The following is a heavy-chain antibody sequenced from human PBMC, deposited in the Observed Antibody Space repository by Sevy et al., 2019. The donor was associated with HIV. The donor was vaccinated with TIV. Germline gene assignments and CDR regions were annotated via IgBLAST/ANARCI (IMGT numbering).Heavy chain of an antibody. J-gene: IGHJ4*02. D-gene: IGHD6-19*01. CDR2: ISGSGGST. Sequence: GGSLRLSCAASGFTFSSYAMSWVRQAPGKGLEWVSAISGSGGSTYYADSVKGRFTISRDNSKNTLYLQMNSLRAEDTAVYYCARDSSGWYYFDYWGQVTLVTVSS. CDR1: GFTFSSYA. V-gene: IGHV3-23*01. CDR3: ARDSSGWYYFDY.